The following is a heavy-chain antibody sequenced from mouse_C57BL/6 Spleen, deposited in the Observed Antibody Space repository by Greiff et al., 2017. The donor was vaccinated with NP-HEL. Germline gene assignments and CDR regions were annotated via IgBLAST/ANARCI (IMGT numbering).Heavy chain of an antibody. J-gene: IGHJ2*01. V-gene: IGHV14-2*01. CDR2: IDPEDGET. CDR1: GFNIKDYY. Sequence: EVQLQQSGAELVKPGASVKLSCTASGFNIKDYYMHWVKQRTEQGLEWIGRIDPEDGETKYAPQFQGKATITADTSSNTAYMQLSSLTSEDTAVYYCARLDYSDYWGQGTTLTVSS. D-gene: IGHD1-1*01. CDR3: ARLDYSDY.